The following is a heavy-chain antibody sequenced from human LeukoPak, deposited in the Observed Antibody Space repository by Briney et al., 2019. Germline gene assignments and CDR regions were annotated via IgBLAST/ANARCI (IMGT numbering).Heavy chain of an antibody. CDR1: GGSISTYY. CDR3: ARADSSGYEHFDY. V-gene: IGHV4-59*01. D-gene: IGHD3-22*01. CDR2: IYYLGST. Sequence: TSETLSLTCTVSGGSISTYYWSWIRQPPGKGLEWIGYIYYLGSTNYNPSLKSRVTISVDTSKYQFSLRLNSVTAADTAVYYCARADSSGYEHFDYWGQGTLVTVSS. J-gene: IGHJ4*02.